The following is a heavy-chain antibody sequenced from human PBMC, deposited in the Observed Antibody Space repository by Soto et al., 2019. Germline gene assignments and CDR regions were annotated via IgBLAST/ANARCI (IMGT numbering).Heavy chain of an antibody. V-gene: IGHV4-4*07. CDR2: IYASGGT. CDR3: ARDRKQNGDYLPDYYYGMDV. Sequence: SETLSLTCTVSGGSISSYYWSWIRQPAGKGLEWIGRIYASGGTNYNPSLKSRVTMSADTSKNQLSLRLSSVTAADTAVYYCARDRKQNGDYLPDYYYGMDVWGQGATVTVSS. CDR1: GGSISSYY. D-gene: IGHD4-17*01. J-gene: IGHJ6*02.